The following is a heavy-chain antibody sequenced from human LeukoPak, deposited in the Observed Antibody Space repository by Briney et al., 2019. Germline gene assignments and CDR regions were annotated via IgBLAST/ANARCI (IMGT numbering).Heavy chain of an antibody. J-gene: IGHJ6*03. CDR3: ARERTGDYMDV. V-gene: IGHV1-18*01. CDR1: GYTFSIYG. D-gene: IGHD1-1*01. CDR2: ISAYNGNT. Sequence: ASVTVSCKASGYTFSIYGINWVRQAPGQGLEWMGWISAYNGNTNYAQKLQGRVTMTTDTSTSTAYMELRSLRSDDTAVYYCARERTGDYMDVWGKGTTVTVSS.